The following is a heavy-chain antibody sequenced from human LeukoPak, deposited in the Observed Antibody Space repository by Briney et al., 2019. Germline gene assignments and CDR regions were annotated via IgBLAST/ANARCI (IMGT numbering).Heavy chain of an antibody. CDR1: GYSFTNYW. Sequence: GESLKISCKGSGYSFTNYWIGWVRQMPGKGLEWMGIIYPGDSDTRYSPSFQGQVTISADKSISTVYLQWSTLKASDAAMFYCARQAATAYDYFDYWGQGTLVTVSS. J-gene: IGHJ4*02. CDR3: ARQAATAYDYFDY. CDR2: IYPGDSDT. D-gene: IGHD1-1*01. V-gene: IGHV5-51*01.